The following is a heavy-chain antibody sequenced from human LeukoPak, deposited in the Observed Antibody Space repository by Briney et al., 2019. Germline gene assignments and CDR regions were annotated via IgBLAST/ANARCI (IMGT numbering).Heavy chain of an antibody. J-gene: IGHJ4*02. CDR2: IIPIFGTA. D-gene: IGHD4-17*01. CDR3: ARGRTYGDYVLDY. CDR1: GDTFSSYA. V-gene: IGHV1-69*13. Sequence: SVKVSCKASGDTFSSYAISWVRQAPGQGLEWMGGIIPIFGTANYAQKFQGRVTITADHSTSTAYMELSSLRSEDTAVYYCARGRTYGDYVLDYWGQGTLVTVSS.